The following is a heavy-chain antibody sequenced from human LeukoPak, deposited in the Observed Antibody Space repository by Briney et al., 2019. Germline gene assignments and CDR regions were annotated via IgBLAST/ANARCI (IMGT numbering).Heavy chain of an antibody. Sequence: ASEKVSCKASVYTFSSYGISWVRQAPGQALEWMGWISVYNGNTNSAQKLQGRVTMTTDTSTSTAYMELRSLRSDDTAVYYCARDESSGSYYFDYWGQGTLVTVSS. D-gene: IGHD1-26*01. CDR2: ISVYNGNT. CDR3: ARDESSGSYYFDY. CDR1: VYTFSSYG. J-gene: IGHJ4*02. V-gene: IGHV1-18*01.